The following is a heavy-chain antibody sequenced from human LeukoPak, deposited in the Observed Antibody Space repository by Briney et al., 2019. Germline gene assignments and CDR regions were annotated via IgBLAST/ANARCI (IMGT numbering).Heavy chain of an antibody. Sequence: PGRSLRLSCAASGFTFSSYAMHWVRQAPGKGLEWVTVISYDGSNEFYADSVKGRFTISRDNSKNTLYLQMNSLRAGDTAVYYCARDVSTDQGRRGYIFDYGMDVWGQGTTVTVPS. CDR3: ARDVSTDQGRRGYIFDYGMDV. D-gene: IGHD5-18*01. J-gene: IGHJ6*02. CDR1: GFTFSSYA. V-gene: IGHV3-30-3*01. CDR2: ISYDGSNE.